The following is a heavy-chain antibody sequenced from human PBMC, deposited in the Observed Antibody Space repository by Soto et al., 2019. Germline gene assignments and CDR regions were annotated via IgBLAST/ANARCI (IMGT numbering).Heavy chain of an antibody. J-gene: IGHJ4*02. V-gene: IGHV2-5*01. Sequence: GSGPTLVNPTQTLTLTCTFSGFSLSTSGVGVGWIRQPPGKALEWLALIYWNDDKRYSPSLKSRLTITKDTSKNQVVLTMTNMDPVDIATYYCAHRRRTTRIGSLYYFDYWGQGTLVTVSS. D-gene: IGHD3-22*01. CDR2: IYWNDDK. CDR3: AHRRRTTRIGSLYYFDY. CDR1: GFSLSTSGVG.